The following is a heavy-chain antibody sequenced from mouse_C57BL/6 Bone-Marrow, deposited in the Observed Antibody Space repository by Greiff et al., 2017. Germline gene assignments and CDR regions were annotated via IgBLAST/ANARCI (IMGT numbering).Heavy chain of an antibody. Sequence: QVQLQQPGAELVMPGASVKLSCKASGYTFTSYWMHWVKQRPGQGLEWIGEIDPSDSYTNYNQKFKGKSTLTVDKSSSPASMQLSSLTSGDSAVYCCASGEYGTGWFAYWGQGTLVTVSA. D-gene: IGHD2-13*01. CDR3: ASGEYGTGWFAY. CDR1: GYTFTSYW. J-gene: IGHJ3*01. V-gene: IGHV1-69*01. CDR2: IDPSDSYT.